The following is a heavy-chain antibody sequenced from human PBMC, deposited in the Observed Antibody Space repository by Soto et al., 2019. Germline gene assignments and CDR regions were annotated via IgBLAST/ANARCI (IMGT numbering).Heavy chain of an antibody. J-gene: IGHJ6*03. CDR2: ISWNSGSI. CDR1: GFTFDDYA. CDR3: AKDLGDDYYYYMDV. V-gene: IGHV3-9*01. D-gene: IGHD2-21*02. Sequence: PGXSLRLSCAASGFTFDDYAMHWVVQAPGKGLEWVSGISWNSGSIGYADSVKGRFTISRDNAKNSLYLQMNSLRAEDTALYYCAKDLGDDYYYYMDVWGKGTTVTVSS.